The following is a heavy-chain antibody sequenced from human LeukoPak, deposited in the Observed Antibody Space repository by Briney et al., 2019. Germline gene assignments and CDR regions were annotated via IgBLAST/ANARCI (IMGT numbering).Heavy chain of an antibody. CDR1: GGSFSGYY. Sequence: PSETLSLTCAVYGGSFSGYYWSWIRQPPGKGLEWIGEINHSGSTNYNPSLKSRVTISVDTSKNQFSLKLSSVTAADTAVYYCATILKEWSHFDYWGQGTLVTVSS. D-gene: IGHD3-3*01. J-gene: IGHJ4*02. V-gene: IGHV4-34*01. CDR3: ATILKEWSHFDY. CDR2: INHSGST.